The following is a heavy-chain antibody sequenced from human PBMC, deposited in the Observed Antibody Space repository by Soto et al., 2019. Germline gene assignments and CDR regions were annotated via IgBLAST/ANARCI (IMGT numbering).Heavy chain of an antibody. J-gene: IGHJ4*02. D-gene: IGHD6-6*01. V-gene: IGHV3-23*01. CDR1: KVTISRYS. Sequence: RDYCRAAKVTISRYSTSRVSQNPGKGLEWVSAISGSGGSTYYADSVKGRFTISRDNSKNTPYLQMNSLRAEDTAVYYCAKTYYDSSSSAPFDYWGQGTLVTVSS. CDR3: AKTYYDSSSSAPFDY. CDR2: ISGSGGST.